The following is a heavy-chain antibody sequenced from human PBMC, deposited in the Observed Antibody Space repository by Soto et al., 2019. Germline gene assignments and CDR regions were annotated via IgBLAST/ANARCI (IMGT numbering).Heavy chain of an antibody. CDR1: GYSFNSYG. CDR3: ARETKFYGFWSGYYRFDT. D-gene: IGHD3-3*01. Sequence: QTQLVQSGPEVKHPGASVKVSCKASGYSFNSYGISWVRQAPGQGLEWMGWISASSGNTSYAEELQGRVTMTTDSATSTAYMELRSLTSDDTAVYYCARETKFYGFWSGYYRFDTWRQGTLVSVSS. V-gene: IGHV1-18*01. CDR2: ISASSGNT. J-gene: IGHJ5*02.